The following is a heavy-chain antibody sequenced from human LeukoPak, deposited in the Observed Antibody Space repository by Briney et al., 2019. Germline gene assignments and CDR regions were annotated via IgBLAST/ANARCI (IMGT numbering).Heavy chain of an antibody. D-gene: IGHD3-3*01. Sequence: GGSLRLXCAASGFTCSNFWMHWVRQAPGKGLVSVSRINSDGSSTSYADSVKGRFTISRNNAENTLYLQMNSLRAEDTAVYFCATGQLWSSYYYDYWGQGTLVTVSS. CDR3: ATGQLWSSYYYDY. CDR2: INSDGSST. V-gene: IGHV3-74*01. CDR1: GFTCSNFW. J-gene: IGHJ4*02.